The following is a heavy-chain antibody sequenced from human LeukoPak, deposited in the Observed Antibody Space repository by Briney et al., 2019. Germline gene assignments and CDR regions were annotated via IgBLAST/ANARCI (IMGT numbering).Heavy chain of an antibody. J-gene: IGHJ3*02. CDR1: GFNFTSSG. Sequence: SVKVSCKASGFNFTSSGMQWVRQARGQRLEWIGWIVVGSGNTNYARKFQERVTITRDMSTSTAYMELSSLRSEDTAVYYCAADTSFDIWGQGTMVTVSS. CDR3: AADTSFDI. CDR2: IVVGSGNT. D-gene: IGHD3-16*01. V-gene: IGHV1-58*02.